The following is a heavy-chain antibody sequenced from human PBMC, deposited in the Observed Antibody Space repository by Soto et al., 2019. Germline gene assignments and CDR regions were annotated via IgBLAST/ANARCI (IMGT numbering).Heavy chain of an antibody. V-gene: IGHV1-46*01. Sequence: GASVKVSCKASGYKFINHYMHWVRQVPGVGLEWMGIINPNGGGTDYSQKFQGRATMTRDTSANTVHMELSSLRSEDTGVYFCARDSSASATSYSFDNWGQGTLVTVSS. CDR1: GYKFINHY. CDR2: INPNGGGT. D-gene: IGHD6-25*01. J-gene: IGHJ4*02. CDR3: ARDSSASATSYSFDN.